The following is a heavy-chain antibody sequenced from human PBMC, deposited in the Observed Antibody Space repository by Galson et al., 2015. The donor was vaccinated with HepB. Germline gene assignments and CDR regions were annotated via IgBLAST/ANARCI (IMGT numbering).Heavy chain of an antibody. J-gene: IGHJ5*02. CDR3: ARVRLREKSSWYVLNWFDP. CDR1: GGTFSSYA. CDR2: IIPIFGTA. V-gene: IGHV1-69*13. D-gene: IGHD6-13*01. Sequence: SVKVSCKASGGTFSSYAISWVRQAPGQGLEWMGGIIPIFGTANYAQKFQGRVTITADESTGTAYMELSSLRSEDTAVYYCARVRLREKSSWYVLNWFDPWGQGTLVTVSS.